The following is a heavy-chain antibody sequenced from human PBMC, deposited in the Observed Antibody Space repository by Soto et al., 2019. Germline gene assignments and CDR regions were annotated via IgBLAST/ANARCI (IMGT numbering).Heavy chain of an antibody. CDR1: GYTFTSYG. CDR2: ISAYNGNT. D-gene: IGHD6-19*01. Sequence: ASVKVSCKASGYTFTSYGISWVRQAPGQGLEWMGWISAYNGNTNYAQKLQGRVTMTTDTSTSTAYMELRSLRSDDTAVYYCARDRAVASRNWFDPWGQGALVTVSS. CDR3: ARDRAVASRNWFDP. V-gene: IGHV1-18*04. J-gene: IGHJ5*02.